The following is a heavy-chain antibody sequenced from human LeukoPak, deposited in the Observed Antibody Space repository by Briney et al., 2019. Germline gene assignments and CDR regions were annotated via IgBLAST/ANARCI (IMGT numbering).Heavy chain of an antibody. V-gene: IGHV3-23*01. CDR3: AKGNGYYYDSSGSGNHYFDY. CDR2: ISGSGGTT. CDR1: GFTFSNHA. D-gene: IGHD3-22*01. J-gene: IGHJ4*02. Sequence: GGSLRLSCAASGFTFSNHAMTWVRQAPGKGLEWVSDISGSGGTTYYADSVKGRFTISRDNAKNSLYLQMNSLRAEDMALYYCAKGNGYYYDSSGSGNHYFDYWGQGTLVTVSS.